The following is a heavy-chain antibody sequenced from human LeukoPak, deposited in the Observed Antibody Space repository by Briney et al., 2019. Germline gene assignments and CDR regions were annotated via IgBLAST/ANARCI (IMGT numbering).Heavy chain of an antibody. CDR2: INPNSGGT. CDR1: GYTFTSYY. V-gene: IGHV1-2*02. CDR3: ARVIADYGGNPGRDNWFDP. D-gene: IGHD4-23*01. J-gene: IGHJ5*02. Sequence: ASVKVSCKASGYTFTSYYMHWVRQAPGQGLEWMGGINPNSGGTNYAQKFQGRVTMTRDTSISTAYMELSRLRSDDTAVYYCARVIADYGGNPGRDNWFDPWGQGTLVTVSS.